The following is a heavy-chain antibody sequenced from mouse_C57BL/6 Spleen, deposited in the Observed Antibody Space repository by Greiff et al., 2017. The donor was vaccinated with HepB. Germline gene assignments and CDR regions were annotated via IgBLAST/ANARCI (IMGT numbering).Heavy chain of an antibody. D-gene: IGHD4-1*01. CDR2: INYDGSST. Sequence: EVKVVESEGGLVQPGSSMKLSCTASGFTFSDYYMAWVRQVPEKGLEWVANINYDGSSTYYLDSLKSRFIISRDNAKNILYLQMSSLKSEDTATYYCARRGLGLGFDYWGQGTTLTVSS. CDR3: ARRGLGLGFDY. J-gene: IGHJ2*01. CDR1: GFTFSDYY. V-gene: IGHV5-16*01.